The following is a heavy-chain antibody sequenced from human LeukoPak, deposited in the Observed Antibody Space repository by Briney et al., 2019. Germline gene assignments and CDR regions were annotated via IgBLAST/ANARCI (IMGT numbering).Heavy chain of an antibody. J-gene: IGHJ5*02. CDR3: ARDMGYCSGGSCFNWFDP. Sequence: GGSLRLSCAASGFTFDGYGMSWVRQAPGKGLEWVSGINWNGGSTGYADSVKGRFTISRDNAKNSLYLQMNSLRAEDTALYHCARDMGYCSGGSCFNWFDPWGQGTLVTVSS. V-gene: IGHV3-20*01. CDR1: GFTFDGYG. D-gene: IGHD2-15*01. CDR2: INWNGGST.